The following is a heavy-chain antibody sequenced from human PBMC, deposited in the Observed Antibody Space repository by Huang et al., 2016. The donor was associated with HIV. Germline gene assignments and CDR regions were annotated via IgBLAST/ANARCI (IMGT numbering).Heavy chain of an antibody. CDR1: GGSITDSNYY. Sequence: QLQLQESGPGLVRPSETLSLICTVSGGSITDSNYYWGWIRQPPGKGLEWIGSIYYSGDTEYNPSRKSRVTMSGDTAKNHFSLDIRSVAVADTAIYYCARHFGSWSGYFDSWGQGTLVPVSS. D-gene: IGHD3-10*01. J-gene: IGHJ4*02. CDR3: ARHFGSWSGYFDS. CDR2: IYYSGDT. V-gene: IGHV4-39*01.